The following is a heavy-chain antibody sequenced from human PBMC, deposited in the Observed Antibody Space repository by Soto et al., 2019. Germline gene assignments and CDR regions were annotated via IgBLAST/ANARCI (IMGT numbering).Heavy chain of an antibody. Sequence: PSETLSLTCPFSGCSISSSTYYWGWIRQSPGKGLEWIGSIYYSGSTYYNPSLKSRVTISVDTSKNQFSLKLSSVTAADTAVYYCARDIGPHWYFDLWGRGTLVTVSS. CDR1: GCSISSSTYY. D-gene: IGHD2-15*01. V-gene: IGHV4-39*02. CDR2: IYYSGST. CDR3: ARDIGPHWYFDL. J-gene: IGHJ2*01.